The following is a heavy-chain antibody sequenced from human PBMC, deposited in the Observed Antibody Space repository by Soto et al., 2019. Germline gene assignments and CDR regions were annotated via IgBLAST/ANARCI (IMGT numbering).Heavy chain of an antibody. CDR1: GFTFRSYG. V-gene: IGHV3-33*01. Sequence: GGSLRLSCAASGFTFRSYGMHWVRQAPGKGLEWVAVIWYDGSNKYYADSVKGRFTISRDNSKNTLYLQMNSLRAEDTAVYYCARDRGVGYCSSTSCQTPHYYYYMDVWGKGTAVNVSS. J-gene: IGHJ6*03. CDR2: IWYDGSNK. D-gene: IGHD2-2*01. CDR3: ARDRGVGYCSSTSCQTPHYYYYMDV.